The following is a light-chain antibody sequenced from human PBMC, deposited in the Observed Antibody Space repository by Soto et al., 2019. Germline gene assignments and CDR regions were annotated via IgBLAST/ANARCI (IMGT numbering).Light chain of an antibody. V-gene: IGLV1-47*02. J-gene: IGLJ2*01. Sequence: QSVLTQPPSASGTPGQRVIISCSGSISNIGGNSVYWYQQLPGTAPKLLINNDNQRPSGVPDRFSGSKSGTSASLAISGLRSEDEADYFCAAWDDSLTGVVFGGGTKVTVL. CDR1: ISNIGGNS. CDR3: AAWDDSLTGVV. CDR2: NDN.